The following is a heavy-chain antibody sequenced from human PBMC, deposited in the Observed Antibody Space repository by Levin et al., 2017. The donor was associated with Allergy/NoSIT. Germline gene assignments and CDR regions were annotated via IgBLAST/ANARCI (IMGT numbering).Heavy chain of an antibody. V-gene: IGHV1-2*06. J-gene: IGHJ4*02. D-gene: IGHD6-6*01. CDR3: VRVSSPFDY. Sequence: LTGYYMHWVRQAPGQGLEWMGRSNPNNGGTNYAQKFQGRVTMTRDTSISTAYMELSTLTSDDTAVYYCVRVSSPFDYWGQGTLVTVSS. CDR1: LTGYY. CDR2: SNPNNGGT.